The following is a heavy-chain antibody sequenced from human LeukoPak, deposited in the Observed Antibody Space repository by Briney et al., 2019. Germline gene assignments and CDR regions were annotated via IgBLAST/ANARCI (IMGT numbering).Heavy chain of an antibody. Sequence: GASVKVSCMASRGTFSSYAISWVRQAPGQGLEWMGGIIPIFGTANYAQKFQGRVTITTDESTSTAYMELSSLRSEDTAVYYCARGSNWNYSRMDYWGQGTLVTVSS. CDR2: IIPIFGTA. CDR3: ARGSNWNYSRMDY. CDR1: RGTFSSYA. D-gene: IGHD1-7*01. J-gene: IGHJ4*02. V-gene: IGHV1-69*05.